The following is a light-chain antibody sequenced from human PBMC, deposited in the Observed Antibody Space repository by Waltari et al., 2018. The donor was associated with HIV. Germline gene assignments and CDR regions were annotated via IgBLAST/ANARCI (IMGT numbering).Light chain of an antibody. V-gene: IGKV2D-29*01. J-gene: IGKJ2*01. CDR3: LQGVRLYT. CDR1: QTLLYSDGKTY. CDR2: EVS. Sequence: EIEVIQPPTSLSVPPGQPPSISSKPSQTLLYSDGKTYLYWYLQKAGQPPQPLIYEVSNRLSGVSDRFSGSGSETDFTLTISRVEAEDVGVYYCLQGVRLYTFGQGTKLEIK.